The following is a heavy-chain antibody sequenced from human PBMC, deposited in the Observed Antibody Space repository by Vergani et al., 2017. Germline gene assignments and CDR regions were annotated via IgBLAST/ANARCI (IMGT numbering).Heavy chain of an antibody. CDR3: AREPMNAVGATKNFDY. CDR2: INPSGGST. Sequence: QVQLVQSGAEVKKPGSSVKVSCKASGGTFSSYAISWVRQAPGQGLEWMGIINPSGGSTSYAQKLQGRVTMTRDTSTSTVYMELSSLRSEDTAVYYCAREPMNAVGATKNFDYWGQGTLVTVSS. J-gene: IGHJ4*02. CDR1: GGTFSSYA. D-gene: IGHD1-26*01. V-gene: IGHV1-46*04.